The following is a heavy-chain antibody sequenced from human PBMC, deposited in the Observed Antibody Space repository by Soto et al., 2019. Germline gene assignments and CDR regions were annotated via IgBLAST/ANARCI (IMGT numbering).Heavy chain of an antibody. D-gene: IGHD5-12*01. CDR2: ITGNGGRI. Sequence: EVQLVESGGGLVQPGGSLRLSCVASGFTFSSDGMHWVRQAPGKGLEFVSAITGNGGRIYYANSVKGRFTISRDNSKNTLYLQMGSLRAEDTAVHYCARRNTGYDLWGQGTLVTVSS. V-gene: IGHV3-64*01. CDR1: GFTFSSDG. J-gene: IGHJ5*02. CDR3: ARRNTGYDL.